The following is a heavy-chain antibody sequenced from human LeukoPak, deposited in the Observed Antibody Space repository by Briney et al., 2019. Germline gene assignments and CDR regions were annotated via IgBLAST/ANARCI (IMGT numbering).Heavy chain of an antibody. V-gene: IGHV4-34*01. CDR1: GGSFSGYY. J-gene: IGHJ4*02. CDR3: ARDRVGATAGFDY. Sequence: SETLSLTCAVYGGSFSGYYWSWIRQPPGKGLEWIGEINHRGSTNYNPSLKSRVTISVDTSKNQFSLKLSSVTAADTAVYYCARDRVGATAGFDYWGQGTLVTVSS. D-gene: IGHD1-26*01. CDR2: INHRGST.